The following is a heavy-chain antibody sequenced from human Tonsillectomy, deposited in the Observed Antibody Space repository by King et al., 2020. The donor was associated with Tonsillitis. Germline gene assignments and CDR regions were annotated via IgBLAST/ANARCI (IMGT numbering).Heavy chain of an antibody. D-gene: IGHD5/OR15-5a*01. V-gene: IGHV4-31*11. Sequence: QMQLQESGPGVVKPSQTLSLTCAVSGASISSGAYYLSSLRQHPGNGLEWIGYIYDSGSTYYNPSLKRRIPISIDTPKSQFSLKLRSVTAADTAVYYCVRDIYRNWFDPWGQGTLVTVSS. CDR1: GASISSGAYY. CDR2: IYDSGST. CDR3: VRDIYRNWFDP. J-gene: IGHJ5*02.